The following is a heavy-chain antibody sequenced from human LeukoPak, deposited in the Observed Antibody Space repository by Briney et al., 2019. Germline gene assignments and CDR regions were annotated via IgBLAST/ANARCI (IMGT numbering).Heavy chain of an antibody. CDR2: ISSSSSYI. J-gene: IGHJ5*01. CDR1: GFTFSSYS. CDR3: AKHDPITLVRGVTNWFDS. Sequence: PGGSLRLSCAASGFTFSSYSMNWVRQAPGKGLEWVSSISSSSSYIYYADSVKGRFTISRDNAKNSLYLQMNSLRAEDTAVYYCAKHDPITLVRGVTNWFDSWGQGTLVTVSS. V-gene: IGHV3-21*01. D-gene: IGHD3-10*01.